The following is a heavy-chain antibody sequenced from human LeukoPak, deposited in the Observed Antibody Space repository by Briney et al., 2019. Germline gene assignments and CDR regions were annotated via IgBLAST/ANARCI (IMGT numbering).Heavy chain of an antibody. Sequence: GASVKVSCKASGYTFTSYGISWVRRAPGQGLEWMGWISAYNGNTNYAQKLQGRVTMTTDTSTSTAYMELRSLRSDDTAVYYCARGHSGSYSHYYYYMDVWGKGTTVTVSS. CDR3: ARGHSGSYSHYYYYMDV. CDR1: GYTFTSYG. V-gene: IGHV1-18*01. CDR2: ISAYNGNT. J-gene: IGHJ6*03. D-gene: IGHD1-26*01.